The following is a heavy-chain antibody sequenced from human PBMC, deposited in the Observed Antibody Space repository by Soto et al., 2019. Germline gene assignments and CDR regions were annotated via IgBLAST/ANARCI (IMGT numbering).Heavy chain of an antibody. D-gene: IGHD1-7*01. CDR1: GFTFSSYG. CDR2: ISYDGSNK. Sequence: PGGSLRLSCAASGFTFSSYGMHWFRQAPGKGLEWVAVISYDGSNKYYADSVKGRFTISRDNSKNTLYLQMNSLRAEDTAVYYCAKDHNWNYGSYYYYGMDVWGQGTTVTVSS. V-gene: IGHV3-30*18. CDR3: AKDHNWNYGSYYYYGMDV. J-gene: IGHJ6*02.